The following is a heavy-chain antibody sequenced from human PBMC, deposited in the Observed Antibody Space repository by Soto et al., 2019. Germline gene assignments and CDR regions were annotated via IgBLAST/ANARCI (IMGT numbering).Heavy chain of an antibody. CDR3: ARSRSDSSGYQNAY. CDR2: IYYSGSN. V-gene: IGHV4-59*01. J-gene: IGHJ4*02. D-gene: IGHD3-22*01. Sequence: SETLSLTCTVSGGSISSYCWSWIRQPPGKGLEWVVYIYYSGSNNYNPSLKSRVTISVDTSKNQFSLKLSSVTAADTAVYYCARSRSDSSGYQNAYWAQGTFVPVSS. CDR1: GGSISSYC.